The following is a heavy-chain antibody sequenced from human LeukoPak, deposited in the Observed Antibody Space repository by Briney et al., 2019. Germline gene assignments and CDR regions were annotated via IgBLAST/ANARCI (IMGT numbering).Heavy chain of an antibody. Sequence: ASVTVSCKASGYTFTSYYMHWVRQAPGQGLEWMGIINPSGGGTNYAQKFQGRVTMTRDTSTSTVYMELSSLRSEDTAVYHCARAVATCWFDPWGQGTLVTVSS. CDR1: GYTFTSYY. CDR3: ARAVATCWFDP. D-gene: IGHD5-12*01. V-gene: IGHV1-46*01. CDR2: INPSGGGT. J-gene: IGHJ5*02.